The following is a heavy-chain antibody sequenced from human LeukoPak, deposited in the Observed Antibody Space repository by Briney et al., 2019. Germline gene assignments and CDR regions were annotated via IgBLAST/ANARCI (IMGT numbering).Heavy chain of an antibody. CDR2: IYYSGST. V-gene: IGHV4-39*01. CDR3: ARHYGLVLSDFDY. D-gene: IGHD6-13*01. J-gene: IGHJ4*02. Sequence: PSETLSLTCTVSGGSISSSSYYWGWIRQPPGKGLEWIGSIYYSGSTYYNPSLKSRVTISVDTSKNQFSLKLSSVTAADTAVYYCARHYGLVLSDFDYWGQGTLVTVSS. CDR1: GGSISSSSYY.